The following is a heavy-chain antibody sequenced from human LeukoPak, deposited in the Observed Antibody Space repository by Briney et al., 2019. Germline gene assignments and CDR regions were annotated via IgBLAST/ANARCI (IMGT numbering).Heavy chain of an antibody. D-gene: IGHD5-18*01. CDR2: INPNSGGT. CDR1: GYTFTGYY. V-gene: IGHV1-2*02. Sequence: ASVKVSCKTSGYTFTGYYIHWVRQAPGQGLEWMGWINPNSGGTNYAQKFQGRVTMTRDTSISTAYMELSRLRSDDTAVYYCAREGVIGYSYGYNWFDPWGQGTLVTVSS. CDR3: AREGVIGYSYGYNWFDP. J-gene: IGHJ5*02.